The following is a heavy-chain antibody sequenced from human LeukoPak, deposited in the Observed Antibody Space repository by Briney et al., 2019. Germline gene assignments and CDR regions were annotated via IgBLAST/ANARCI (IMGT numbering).Heavy chain of an antibody. CDR3: ARDRYSSSWYEADY. CDR2: ISYDGSNK. D-gene: IGHD6-13*01. J-gene: IGHJ4*02. CDR1: GFIFSRYW. Sequence: GGSLRLSCVTSGFIFSRYWMTWVRQAPGKGLEWVAVISYDGSNKYYADSVKGRFTISRDNSKNTLYLQMNSLRAEDTAVYYCARDRYSSSWYEADYWGQGTLVTVSS. V-gene: IGHV3-30*19.